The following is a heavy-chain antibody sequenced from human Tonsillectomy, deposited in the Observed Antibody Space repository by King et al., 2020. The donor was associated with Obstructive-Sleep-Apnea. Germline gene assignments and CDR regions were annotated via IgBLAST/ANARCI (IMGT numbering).Heavy chain of an antibody. D-gene: IGHD3-10*01. J-gene: IGHJ4*02. CDR2: ISAYNGNT. CDR3: ARDPWGITMVRGVISPLFDY. CDR1: GYTFTIYG. V-gene: IGHV1-18*01. Sequence: QLVQSGAEVKKPGAPVKVSCKASGYTFTIYGISWVRQAPGQGLEWMGWISAYNGNTNYAQKLQGRVTMTTDTSTSTAYMELRSLRSDDTAVYYCARDPWGITMVRGVISPLFDYWGQGTLVTVSS.